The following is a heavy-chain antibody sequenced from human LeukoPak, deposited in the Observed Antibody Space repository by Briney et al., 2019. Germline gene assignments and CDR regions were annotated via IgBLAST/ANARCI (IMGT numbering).Heavy chain of an antibody. CDR3: AKGEGMIVVVITY. J-gene: IGHJ4*02. Sequence: GGSLRLSCAASGFTFSSYAMSWVRQAPGKGLEWVSAISGSGDSTYYADSVKGRFTISRDNSKNTLYLQMNSLRAEDTAVYYCAKGEGMIVVVITYWGQGTLVTVSS. D-gene: IGHD3-22*01. V-gene: IGHV3-23*01. CDR1: GFTFSSYA. CDR2: ISGSGDST.